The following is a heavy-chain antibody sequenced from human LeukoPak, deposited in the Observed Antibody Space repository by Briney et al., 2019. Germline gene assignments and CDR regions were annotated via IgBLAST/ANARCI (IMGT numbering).Heavy chain of an antibody. V-gene: IGHV3-21*01. CDR1: GFTLSGHS. J-gene: IGHJ6*03. D-gene: IGHD2-2*01. CDR3: ARDSRYCSSTSCYPYYYYMDV. CDR2: ISPTSAYI. Sequence: GGSLRLSCAATGFTLSGHSMNWVRQAPRKGLDWVSSISPTSAYIYYQDSVKGRFTISRDDAKNSLYLEMDSLRAEDTAVYYCARDSRYCSSTSCYPYYYYMDVWGKGTTVTVSS.